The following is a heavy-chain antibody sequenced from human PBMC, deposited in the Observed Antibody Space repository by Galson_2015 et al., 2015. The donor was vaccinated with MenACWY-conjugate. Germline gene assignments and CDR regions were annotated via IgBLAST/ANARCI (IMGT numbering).Heavy chain of an antibody. D-gene: IGHD2-15*01. CDR3: ARRGLVGYGLNKYYGMDV. CDR1: GFTFTSYW. Sequence: SGAEVKKPGESLKISCKGSGFTFTSYWISWVRQMPGKGLEWMGRIDPSDSFTNYSPSFQGHVTISADKSVSTAYLQWSSLKASDHATYYCARRGLVGYGLNKYYGMDVWGQGTTVTVSS. V-gene: IGHV5-10-1*01. J-gene: IGHJ6*02. CDR2: IDPSDSFT.